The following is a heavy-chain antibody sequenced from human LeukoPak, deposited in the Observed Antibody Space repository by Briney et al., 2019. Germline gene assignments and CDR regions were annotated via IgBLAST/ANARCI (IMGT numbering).Heavy chain of an antibody. J-gene: IGHJ4*02. Sequence: GGSLRLSCAASGFTFSSYSMNWVRQAPGKGLEWVSSISSSSSYIYYADSVKGRFTISTDNAKNSLYLTMNSLRDEDTAVYYCASLASGWFDQNFDYWGQGTLVTVSS. CDR3: ASLASGWFDQNFDY. CDR1: GFTFSSYS. CDR2: ISSSSSYI. D-gene: IGHD3-10*01. V-gene: IGHV3-21*01.